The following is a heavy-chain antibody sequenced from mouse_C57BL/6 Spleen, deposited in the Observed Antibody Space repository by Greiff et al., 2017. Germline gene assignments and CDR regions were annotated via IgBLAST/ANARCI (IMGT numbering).Heavy chain of an antibody. D-gene: IGHD3-3*01. Sequence: VQLQQPGAELVKPGASVKLSCKASGYTFTSYWMPWVKQRPGRGLEWIGRIDPDSGGTKYNEKFKSKATMTVDKPSSTAYIQLSSLTSADSAVYYCAREGTKEGRYAMDYWGQGTSVTVSS. CDR3: AREGTKEGRYAMDY. CDR2: IDPDSGGT. V-gene: IGHV1-72*01. J-gene: IGHJ4*01. CDR1: GYTFTSYW.